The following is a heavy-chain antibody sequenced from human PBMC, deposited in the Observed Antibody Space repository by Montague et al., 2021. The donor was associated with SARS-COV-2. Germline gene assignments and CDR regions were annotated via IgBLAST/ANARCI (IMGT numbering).Heavy chain of an antibody. J-gene: IGHJ4*02. CDR2: ISDDGSKK. CDR1: GFTFSSYA. D-gene: IGHD6-19*01. Sequence: RLSWSASGFTFSSYAMHWVRQAPGKGLEWVAVISDDGSKKYYVDSVKGRFTISRDNSKNTLYLQMNSLRTEDTAVYYCARDHSWLIPVELDYWGQGTLVTVSS. V-gene: IGHV3-30*04. CDR3: ARDHSWLIPVELDY.